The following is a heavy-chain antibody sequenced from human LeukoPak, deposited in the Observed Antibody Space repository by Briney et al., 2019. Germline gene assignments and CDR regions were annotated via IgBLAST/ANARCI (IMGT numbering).Heavy chain of an antibody. D-gene: IGHD6-6*01. J-gene: IGHJ4*02. CDR3: ARGTIAALSL. CDR2: IYYSGST. V-gene: IGHV4-59*01. CDR1: GGSISSYY. Sequence: SETLSLTCTVSGGSISSYYWSWIRQPPGQGLEWIGYIYYSGSTNYNPSLKSRVTISVDTSKNQFSLKLSSVTAADTAVYYCARGTIAALSLWGQGTLVTVSS.